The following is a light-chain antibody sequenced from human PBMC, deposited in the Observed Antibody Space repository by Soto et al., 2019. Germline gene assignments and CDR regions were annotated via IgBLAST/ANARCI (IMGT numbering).Light chain of an antibody. V-gene: IGKV3D-15*01. Sequence: EIVMTQSPATLSGSPGERATLSCRASQSVSSNLAWYQQKPGQAPRLLIYGASTRATGIPARFSGSGSGTEFTLTISSLQSEDFAVYYCQQRSNWPPLTFGGGTKVDIK. CDR2: GAS. CDR1: QSVSSN. J-gene: IGKJ4*01. CDR3: QQRSNWPPLT.